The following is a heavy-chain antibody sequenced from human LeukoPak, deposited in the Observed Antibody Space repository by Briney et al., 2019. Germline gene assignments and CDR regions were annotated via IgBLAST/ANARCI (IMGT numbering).Heavy chain of an antibody. D-gene: IGHD3-22*01. CDR3: AKHHESDGYPCLDH. CDR1: GFTFSRLA. J-gene: IGHJ4*02. CDR2: ISASGP. Sequence: GGSLRFYCAASGFTFSRLAMTWVRQAPGKGLEWVSTISASGPYYADAVRGRFTISRDNSRNTLSLQMDSLRAEDTAVYYCAKHHESDGYPCLDHWGLGTLVTVSS. V-gene: IGHV3-23*01.